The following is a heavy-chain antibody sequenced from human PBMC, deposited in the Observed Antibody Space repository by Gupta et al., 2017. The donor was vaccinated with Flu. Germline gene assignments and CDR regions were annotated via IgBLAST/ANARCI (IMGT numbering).Heavy chain of an antibody. J-gene: IGHJ3*02. CDR3: ARQFCSGHNCHDTFDI. CDR2: IYYGGNS. Sequence: QVQLQESGPGLVKPSQTLSLTCTVSGGSISSGGYYWSWLRQHPGKGLEWIGYIYYGGNSYYTPSLRSRVTMSVDSSKNQFSLKLSSVTAADTAVYYCARQFCSGHNCHDTFDIWGQGTVVTVSS. D-gene: IGHD2-15*01. CDR1: GGSISSGGYY. V-gene: IGHV4-31*03.